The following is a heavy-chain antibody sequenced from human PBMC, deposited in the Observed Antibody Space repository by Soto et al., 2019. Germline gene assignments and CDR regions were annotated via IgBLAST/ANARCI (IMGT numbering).Heavy chain of an antibody. Sequence: GGSLRLSCAASGFTFSIYSMNWVRQAPGKGLEWVAHILNDGSQKYYADSVKGRFTISRDNSKSMLYLQMDSLKAKDTAMYYCTISPGVTQLGYWGQGTLVTVSS. D-gene: IGHD3-10*01. V-gene: IGHV3-30*02. J-gene: IGHJ4*02. CDR3: TISPGVTQLGY. CDR1: GFTFSIYS. CDR2: ILNDGSQK.